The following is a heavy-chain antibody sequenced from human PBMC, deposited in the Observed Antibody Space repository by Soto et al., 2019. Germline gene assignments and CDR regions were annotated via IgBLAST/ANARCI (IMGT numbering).Heavy chain of an antibody. CDR2: ISDIGRN. J-gene: IGHJ4*02. D-gene: IGHD2-15*01. CDR1: GGSINNTDYY. CDR3: ARVQRDSAFGHFDY. V-gene: IGHV4-30-4*01. Sequence: QVQLQESGPGLVKPSQTLSLTCTVSGGSINNTDYYWSWIRQPPGKGLEYIGYISDIGRNDYNPSLKSRTTLSLDTSKNQFSLRLNSVTAADTAVYYGARVQRDSAFGHFDYWGQGTLVTVSS.